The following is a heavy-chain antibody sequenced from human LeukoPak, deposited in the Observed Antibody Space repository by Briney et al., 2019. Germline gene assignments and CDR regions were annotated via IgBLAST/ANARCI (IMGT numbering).Heavy chain of an antibody. CDR2: INPNSGGT. Sequence: ASVKVSCKASGYTFTCYYMHWVRQAPGRGLEWMGWINPNSGGTNYAQKFQGRVTMTRDTSISTAYMELSRLRSDDTAVYYFTRYSSSWYRYYYYYGMDVWGQGTTVTVSS. J-gene: IGHJ6*02. CDR3: TRYSSSWYRYYYYYGMDV. D-gene: IGHD6-13*01. CDR1: GYTFTCYY. V-gene: IGHV1-2*02.